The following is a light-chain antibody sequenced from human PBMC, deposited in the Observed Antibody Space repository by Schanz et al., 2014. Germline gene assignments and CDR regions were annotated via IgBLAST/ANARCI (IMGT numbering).Light chain of an antibody. J-gene: IGLJ3*02. CDR2: DVS. Sequence: QSALTQPASVSGSPGQSITISCTGTASDVGGYNYVSWYQQYLGKAPKLLIYDVSHRPSGVSNRFSGSKSGNTASLTISGLQAEDEADYYCCSYAGTYTWVFGGGTKLTVL. CDR3: CSYAGTYTWV. V-gene: IGLV2-14*01. CDR1: ASDVGGYNY.